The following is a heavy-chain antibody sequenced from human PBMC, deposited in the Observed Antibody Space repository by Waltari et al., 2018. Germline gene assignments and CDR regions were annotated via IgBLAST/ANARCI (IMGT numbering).Heavy chain of an antibody. Sequence: EVQLVESGGGLAQPGRSLRLSCVASGFTFADSAMHWVRQRPGKGLEWVSGISWNSGGIGYADSTRGRFTISRDNAKKSLYLQMQSLRPDDTARYYCVKGGWGFGELYDQHWGQGTLVTVSS. CDR3: VKGGWGFGELYDQH. J-gene: IGHJ1*01. D-gene: IGHD3-10*01. V-gene: IGHV3-9*01. CDR2: ISWNSGGI. CDR1: GFTFADSA.